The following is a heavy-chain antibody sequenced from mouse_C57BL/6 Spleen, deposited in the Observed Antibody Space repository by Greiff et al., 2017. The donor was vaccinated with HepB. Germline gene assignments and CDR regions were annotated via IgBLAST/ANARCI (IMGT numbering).Heavy chain of an antibody. CDR2: IDPSDSYT. J-gene: IGHJ1*03. V-gene: IGHV1-50*01. D-gene: IGHD6-1*01. CDR1: GYTFTSYW. Sequence: QVQLQQPGAELVKPRASVKLSCKASGYTFTSYWMQWVKQRPGQGLEWIGEIDPSDSYTNYNQKFKGKATLTVDTSSSTAYMQLSSLTSEDSAVYYCARTSSVGYFDVWGTGTTVTVSS. CDR3: ARTSSVGYFDV.